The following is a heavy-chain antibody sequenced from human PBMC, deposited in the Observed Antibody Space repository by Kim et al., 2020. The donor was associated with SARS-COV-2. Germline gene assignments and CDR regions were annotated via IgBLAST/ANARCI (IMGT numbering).Heavy chain of an antibody. V-gene: IGHV3-73*01. CDR3: TRLATMVRGVIITRAFDI. J-gene: IGHJ3*02. Sequence: KGRCTISRENSTNTAYLQMNSLKTEDTAVYYCTRLATMVRGVIITRAFDIWGQGTMVTVSS. D-gene: IGHD3-10*01.